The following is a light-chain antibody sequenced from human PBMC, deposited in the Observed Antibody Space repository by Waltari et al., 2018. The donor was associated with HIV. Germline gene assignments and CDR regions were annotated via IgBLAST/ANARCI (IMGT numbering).Light chain of an antibody. V-gene: IGLV2-23*01. CDR2: EAT. CDR1: RSTVGINDL. CDR3: CSCPRSGMRYV. Sequence: QSALTQPASVSGSPGQSITIPCTVTRSTVGINDLVSLYQQHPGEAPKLIIYEATKRPSGVSNRFAGSKSGNTASLTISGLQAEDEADYYCCSCPRSGMRYVFGTGTKVTVL. J-gene: IGLJ1*01.